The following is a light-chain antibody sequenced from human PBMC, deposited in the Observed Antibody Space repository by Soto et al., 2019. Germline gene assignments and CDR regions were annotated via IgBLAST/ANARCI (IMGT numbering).Light chain of an antibody. CDR2: KAS. V-gene: IGKV1-5*03. CDR3: QLYNSYLYT. J-gene: IGKJ2*01. Sequence: DIQMTQSPSTLSASVGDRVTITCRASQSISSWLAWYQQKPGKAPKLLIYKASNLESGVPSRFSGSGSGTEFTLNISSLQPDDFATYYCQLYNSYLYTFGQGTKLEIK. CDR1: QSISSW.